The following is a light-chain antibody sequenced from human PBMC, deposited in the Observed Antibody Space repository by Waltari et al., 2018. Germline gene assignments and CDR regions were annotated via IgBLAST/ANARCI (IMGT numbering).Light chain of an antibody. CDR1: SSNIGAGYD. CDR3: QQYYSTPLT. CDR2: GNS. J-gene: IGLJ2*01. V-gene: IGLV1-40*01. Sequence: QSVLTQPPSVSGAPGQRVTIPCTGSSSNIGAGYDVHWYQHLPGTAPKLVIYGNSNRPSGVPDRFSGSKSGTSASLAITGLQAEDEADYYCQQYYSTPLTFGGGTK.